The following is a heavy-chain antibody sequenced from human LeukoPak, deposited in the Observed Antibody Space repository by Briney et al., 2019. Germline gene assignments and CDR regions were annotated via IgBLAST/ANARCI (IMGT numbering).Heavy chain of an antibody. Sequence: SETLSLTCTVSGGSISSYYWSWIRQPAGKGLEWIGRIYTSGSTNYNPSLKSRVTMSVDTSKNQFSLKLSSVTAADTAVYYCARHNPDFWSGYERGWFDPWGQGTLVTVSS. D-gene: IGHD3-3*01. CDR3: ARHNPDFWSGYERGWFDP. CDR1: GGSISSYY. CDR2: IYTSGST. V-gene: IGHV4-4*07. J-gene: IGHJ5*02.